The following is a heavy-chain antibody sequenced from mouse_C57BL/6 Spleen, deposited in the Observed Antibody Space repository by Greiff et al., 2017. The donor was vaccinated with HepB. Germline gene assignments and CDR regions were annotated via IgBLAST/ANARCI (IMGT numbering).Heavy chain of an antibody. V-gene: IGHV3-6*01. CDR1: GYSITSGYY. CDR3: ARVRGLRYYFDY. D-gene: IGHD1-1*01. Sequence: EVQLVESGPGLVKPSQSLSLTCSVTGYSITSGYYWNWIRQFPGNKLEWMGYISYDGSNNYNPSLKNRISITRDTSKNQFFLKLNSVTTEDTATYYCARVRGLRYYFDYWGQGTTLTVSS. CDR2: ISYDGSN. J-gene: IGHJ2*01.